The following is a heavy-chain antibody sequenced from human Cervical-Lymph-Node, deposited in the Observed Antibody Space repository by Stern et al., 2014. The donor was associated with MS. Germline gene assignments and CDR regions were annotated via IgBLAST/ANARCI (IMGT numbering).Heavy chain of an antibody. Sequence: VQLLESGGGVVQPGRSLRLSCAASGFTFSSYGMHWVRQAPGKGLEWVAVISYDGSNKYYADSVKGRFTISRDNSKNTLYLQMNSLRAEDTAVYYCAKEEQHDPYYYYGMDVWGQGTTVTVSS. J-gene: IGHJ6*02. CDR3: AKEEQHDPYYYYGMDV. CDR2: ISYDGSNK. V-gene: IGHV3-30*18. CDR1: GFTFSSYG. D-gene: IGHD6-13*01.